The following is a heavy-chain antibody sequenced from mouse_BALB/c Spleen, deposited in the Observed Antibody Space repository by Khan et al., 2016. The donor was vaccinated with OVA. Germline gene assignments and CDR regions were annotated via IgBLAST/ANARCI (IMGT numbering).Heavy chain of an antibody. V-gene: IGHV1S135*01. J-gene: IGHJ2*01. D-gene: IGHD1-1*01. CDR1: GYSFTDYN. Sequence: VQLQQSGPELVKPGASVKVSCKASGYSFTDYNMFWVKQSHGKSLEWIGYIDPYNGGTSYNQKFKGKATLTVDKSSSTAFMHLSSLTSEDSTVFCCRRTDYYGSSYYFDYWGQGTTLTVSS. CDR2: IDPYNGGT. CDR3: RRTDYYGSSYYFDY.